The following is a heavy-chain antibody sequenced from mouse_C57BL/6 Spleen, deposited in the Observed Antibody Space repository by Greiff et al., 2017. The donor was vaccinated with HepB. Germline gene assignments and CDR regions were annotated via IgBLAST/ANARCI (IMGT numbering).Heavy chain of an antibody. CDR3: ATLRGDYFDY. CDR2: IDPSDSYT. V-gene: IGHV1-69*01. D-gene: IGHD1-1*01. Sequence: QVQLQQPGAELVMPGASVKLSCKASGYTFTSYWMHWVKQRPGQGLELIGEIDPSDSYTNYNQKFKGKSTLTVDKSSITAYMQLSSLTSEDSAVYYCATLRGDYFDYWGQGTTLTVSS. J-gene: IGHJ2*01. CDR1: GYTFTSYW.